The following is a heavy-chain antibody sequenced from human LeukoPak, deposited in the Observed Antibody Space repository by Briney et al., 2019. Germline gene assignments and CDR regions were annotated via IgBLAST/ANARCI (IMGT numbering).Heavy chain of an antibody. CDR3: ARVYSGSYCSY. J-gene: IGHJ4*02. Sequence: GGSLRLSCAASGFTFSDYYMSWIRQAPGKGLEWVSNIGTSSTTIYYADSVKGRFTISRDNAKNSLYLQMNSLRAEDTAVYYCARVYSGSYCSYWGQGTLVTVSS. V-gene: IGHV3-11*04. D-gene: IGHD1-26*01. CDR2: IGTSSTTI. CDR1: GFTFSDYY.